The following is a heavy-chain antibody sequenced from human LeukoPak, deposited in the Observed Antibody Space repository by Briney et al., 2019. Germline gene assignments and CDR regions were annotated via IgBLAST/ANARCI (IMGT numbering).Heavy chain of an antibody. CDR1: GFTVSSTY. V-gene: IGHV3-53*01. D-gene: IGHD2-8*02. Sequence: GGSLRLSCAASGFTVSSTYMSWVRQALGKGLEWASVIYSGGFTYYADSVKGRFTISRDNSKNTVYLQMNSLRGEDTAVYYCAKNTGGLPTDWGQGTLVTVSS. CDR3: AKNTGGLPTD. J-gene: IGHJ4*02. CDR2: IYSGGFT.